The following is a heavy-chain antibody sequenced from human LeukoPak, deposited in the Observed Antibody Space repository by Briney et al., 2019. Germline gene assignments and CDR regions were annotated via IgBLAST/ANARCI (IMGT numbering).Heavy chain of an antibody. D-gene: IGHD3-22*01. J-gene: IGHJ4*02. CDR1: GFTFSRYW. CDR3: ARDSYYDSSGHDFDY. CDR2: INQDESAK. V-gene: IGHV3-7*01. Sequence: GGSLRLSCAASGFTFSRYWMSWVRQAPGKGLEWVASINQDESAKFYVDSVKGRFTISRDNAKNSLYLQMNSLRAEDTAVYYCARDSYYDSSGHDFDYWGQGTLVTVSS.